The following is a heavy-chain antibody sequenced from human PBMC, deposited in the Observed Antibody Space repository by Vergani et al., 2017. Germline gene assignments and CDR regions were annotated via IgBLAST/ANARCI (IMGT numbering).Heavy chain of an antibody. D-gene: IGHD2-21*02. CDR2: INPNSGGT. CDR3: ARDSSYCGGDCYFETSRNWFDP. J-gene: IGHJ5*02. V-gene: IGHV1-2*02. CDR1: GYTFTGYY. Sequence: QVQLVQSGAEVKKPGASVKVSCKASGYTFTGYYMHWVRQAPGQGLEWMGWINPNSGGTNYAQKFQGRVTMTRDTSISTAYMELSRLRSDDAAVYYCARDSSYCGGDCYFETSRNWFDPWGKGTLVTVSS.